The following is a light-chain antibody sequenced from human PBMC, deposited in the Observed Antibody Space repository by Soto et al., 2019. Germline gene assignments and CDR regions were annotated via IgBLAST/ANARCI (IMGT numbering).Light chain of an antibody. CDR2: EDR. J-gene: IGLJ1*01. V-gene: IGLV2-8*01. CDR1: SSEIGGYNY. Sequence: QSVRTQPPSASGSPGQSVAISCTGTSSEIGGYNYVSWYQQHPRKTPKLMNYEDRKRPSGVPDRFSGSKSGNTASLTVSGLQAVDDAEYQGSSDARSRDFVVFGAAAKVTVL. CDR3: SSDARSRDFVV.